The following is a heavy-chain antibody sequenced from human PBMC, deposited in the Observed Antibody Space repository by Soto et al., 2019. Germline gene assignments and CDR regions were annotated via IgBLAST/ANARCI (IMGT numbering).Heavy chain of an antibody. J-gene: IGHJ6*02. D-gene: IGHD2-15*01. Sequence: ASVKVSCKASGYTFAGYYMHWVRQAPGQGLEWMGWINPNSGGTNYAQKFQGRVTMTRDTSISTAYMELSRLRSDDTAVYYRARGIPLHYFVVVVAASQDYYYGMDVWGQGTTVTVSS. V-gene: IGHV1-2*02. CDR1: GYTFAGYY. CDR3: ARGIPLHYFVVVVAASQDYYYGMDV. CDR2: INPNSGGT.